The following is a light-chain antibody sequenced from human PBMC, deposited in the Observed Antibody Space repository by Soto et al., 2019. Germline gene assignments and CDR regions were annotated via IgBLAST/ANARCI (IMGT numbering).Light chain of an antibody. CDR2: DVS. Sequence: SVLTEPATVTGSPGQSIAISCNGTTSDVGDYNLVSWYQQHPGKAPKLMIYDVSNRPSGISDRFSASKSGNTASLTISGLQAEDEADYYCSSYTSSNTLYVFGTGTKVTVL. J-gene: IGLJ1*01. V-gene: IGLV2-14*01. CDR3: SSYTSSNTLYV. CDR1: TSDVGDYNL.